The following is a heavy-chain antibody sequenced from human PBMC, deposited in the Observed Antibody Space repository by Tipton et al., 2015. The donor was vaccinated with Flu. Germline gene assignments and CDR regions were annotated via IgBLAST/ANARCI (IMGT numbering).Heavy chain of an antibody. CDR1: GYTFTSYA. J-gene: IGHJ3*02. CDR2: INAGNGNT. Sequence: QLVQSGAEVKKPGASVKVSCKASGYTFTSYAMHWVRQAPGQRLEWMGWINAGNGNTKYSQKFQGRVTITRDTSASTAYMELSSLRSEDTAVYYCARSPRGYSRGDAFDIWGQGTMVTVSS. V-gene: IGHV1-3*01. CDR3: ARSPRGYSRGDAFDI. D-gene: IGHD5-18*01.